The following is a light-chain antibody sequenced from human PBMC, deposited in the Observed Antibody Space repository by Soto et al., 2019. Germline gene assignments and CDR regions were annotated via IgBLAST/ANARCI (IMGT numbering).Light chain of an antibody. CDR1: QTVSRRY. V-gene: IGKV3-20*01. CDR3: QQYGSSPPWT. Sequence: EVVLTQSPGTLSLSPGERASLSCRASQTVSRRYLAWYQQKPGQAPRLLIKAASNRTTGTPDRFSGSGSGTEFPLTINRLEPEDFAVYYCQQYGSSPPWTFGQGTKVEIK. CDR2: AAS. J-gene: IGKJ1*01.